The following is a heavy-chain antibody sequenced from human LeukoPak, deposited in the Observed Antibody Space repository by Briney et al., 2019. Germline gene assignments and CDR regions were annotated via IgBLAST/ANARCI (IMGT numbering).Heavy chain of an antibody. Sequence: GGSLRLSCSASGFTFSSYAMHWVRQAPGKGLEFVSAISSDGGGTYYADSMKGRFTISRDNSKNTLYLQMSSLRAEDTAVYYCVKGFEYSRSCFDYWGQGTLVTVSS. CDR1: GFTFSSYA. J-gene: IGHJ4*02. V-gene: IGHV3-64D*09. D-gene: IGHD6-6*01. CDR2: ISSDGGGT. CDR3: VKGFEYSRSCFDY.